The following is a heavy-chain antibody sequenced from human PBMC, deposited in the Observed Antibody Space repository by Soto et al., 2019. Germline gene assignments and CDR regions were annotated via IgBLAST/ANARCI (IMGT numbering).Heavy chain of an antibody. CDR1: GDSSSSYG. J-gene: IGHJ6*02. CDR3: AREAYDSRHYYYYGTAV. D-gene: IGHD3-22*01. Sequence: SETLSLTCTVAGDSSSSYGGSWIRQPPGKGLEWIGYIYYSGSTNYNPSLKSRVTISVDTSKNQFSLKLSSVTAADTAVYYCAREAYDSRHYYYYGTAVRRHRTTDTVFS. CDR2: IYYSGST. V-gene: IGHV4-59*01.